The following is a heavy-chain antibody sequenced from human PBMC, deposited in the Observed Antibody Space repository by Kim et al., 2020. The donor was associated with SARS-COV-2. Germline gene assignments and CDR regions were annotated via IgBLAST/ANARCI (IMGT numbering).Heavy chain of an antibody. J-gene: IGHJ4*02. CDR3: ARGYGSGSYGNSVYDY. Sequence: SQTLSLTCAISGDSVSSNSAAWNWIRQSPSRGLEWLGRTYYRSKWYNDYAVSVKSRITINPDTSKNQFSLQLNSVTPEDTAVYYCARGYGSGSYGNSVYDYWGQGTLVTVSS. V-gene: IGHV6-1*01. CDR1: GDSVSSNSAA. D-gene: IGHD3-10*01. CDR2: TYYRSKWYN.